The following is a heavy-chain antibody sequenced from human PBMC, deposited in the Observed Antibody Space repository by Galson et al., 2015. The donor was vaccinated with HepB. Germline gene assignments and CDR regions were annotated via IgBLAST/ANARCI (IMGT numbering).Heavy chain of an antibody. J-gene: IGHJ5*02. V-gene: IGHV3-33*06. CDR1: GFTVSSFG. CDR2: VWYDGRNK. Sequence: SLRLSCAASGFTVSSFGMHWVRQAPGKGLEWVAVVWYDGRNKYYADSVKGRFTISRDNSKNTLYLQMNSLRAEDTAVYYCAKDGGHSTSTVDPWGQVTLVTASS. D-gene: IGHD6-6*01. CDR3: AKDGGHSTSTVDP.